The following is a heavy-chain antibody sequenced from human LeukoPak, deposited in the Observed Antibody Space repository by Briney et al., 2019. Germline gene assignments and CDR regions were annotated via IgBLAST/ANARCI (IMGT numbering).Heavy chain of an antibody. CDR2: IRSKANSYAT. D-gene: IGHD6-6*01. CDR3: TGTIAARPGSGYFDY. Sequence: PGGSLRLSCAASGVTFSGSAMHWVRQASGKGLEWVGRIRSKANSYATAYAASVKGRFTISRDDSKNTAYLQMNSLKTEDTAVYYCTGTIAARPGSGYFDYWGQGTLVTVSS. CDR1: GVTFSGSA. J-gene: IGHJ4*02. V-gene: IGHV3-73*01.